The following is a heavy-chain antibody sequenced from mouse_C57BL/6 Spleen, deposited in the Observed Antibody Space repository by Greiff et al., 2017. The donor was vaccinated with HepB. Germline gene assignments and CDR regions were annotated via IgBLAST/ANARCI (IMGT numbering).Heavy chain of an antibody. CDR2: IYPGSGST. CDR3: ARTYDYEYYFDY. CDR1: GYTFTSYW. V-gene: IGHV1-55*01. J-gene: IGHJ2*01. Sequence: QVQLQQPGAELVKPGASVKMSCKASGYTFTSYWITWVKQRPGQGLEWIGDIYPGSGSTNYNEKFKGKATLTVDTSSSTAYMQLSSLTSEDSAVYYCARTYDYEYYFDYWGQGTTLTVSS. D-gene: IGHD2-4*01.